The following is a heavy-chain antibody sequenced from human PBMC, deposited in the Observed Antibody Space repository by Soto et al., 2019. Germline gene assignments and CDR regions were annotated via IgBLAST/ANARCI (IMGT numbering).Heavy chain of an antibody. D-gene: IGHD4-4*01. V-gene: IGHV3-23*01. Sequence: EVQLLESWGGLVQRGGSLRLSCAASGFPFSSYVMSWVRQAPGKGLEWVSGISGGGSNTFYADSVKGRFTISRDNSKNTLLLQMNSLGAEDTAVYYCAKDSNKYSSSLRGRYFDYWGQGIGVTVSS. CDR3: AKDSNKYSSSLRGRYFDY. CDR2: ISGGGSNT. CDR1: GFPFSSYV. J-gene: IGHJ4*02.